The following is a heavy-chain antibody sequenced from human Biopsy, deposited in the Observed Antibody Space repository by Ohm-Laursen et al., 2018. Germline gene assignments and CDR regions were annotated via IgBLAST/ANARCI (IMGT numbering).Heavy chain of an antibody. Sequence: LSLTCPVSGGFISSSSYYWGWIRQPPGRGLEWIGYIYYTGSTNYNPSLKSRVTISVDTSMNHLSLRLTSVTAADTAVYYCARHAPSYSGSYWRYFDLWGRGTLVTVSS. J-gene: IGHJ2*01. CDR2: IYYTGST. CDR1: GGFISSSSYY. CDR3: ARHAPSYSGSYWRYFDL. V-gene: IGHV4-61*05. D-gene: IGHD1-26*01.